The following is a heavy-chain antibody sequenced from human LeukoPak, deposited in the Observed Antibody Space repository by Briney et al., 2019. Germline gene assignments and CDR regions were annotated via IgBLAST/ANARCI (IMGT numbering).Heavy chain of an antibody. D-gene: IGHD3-10*01. CDR3: AKRVGSYYFDS. CDR1: GFTFSTYA. J-gene: IGHJ4*02. Sequence: GGSLRLSCAASGFTFSTYAMSWVRQAPGKGLEWLSCISGSGGSTYYADSVKGRFTISRDNSKNTLYLQMNSLRAEDTALYYCAKRVGSYYFDSWGQGTLVTVSS. CDR2: ISGSGGST. V-gene: IGHV3-23*01.